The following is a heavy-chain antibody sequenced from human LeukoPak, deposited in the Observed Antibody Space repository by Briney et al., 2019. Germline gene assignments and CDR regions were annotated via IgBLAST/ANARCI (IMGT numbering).Heavy chain of an antibody. Sequence: PSETLSLTCSVSGGSISSTNYFWGCIRQPPGKGLECIGNIYYSGSTYYNPSLKSRVTISVDTSKNQFSLKLSSVTAADTAVYYCARVNILTGYSLIDYWGQGTLVTVSS. J-gene: IGHJ4*02. CDR1: GGSISSTNYF. CDR2: IYYSGST. V-gene: IGHV4-39*07. CDR3: ARVNILTGYSLIDY. D-gene: IGHD3-9*01.